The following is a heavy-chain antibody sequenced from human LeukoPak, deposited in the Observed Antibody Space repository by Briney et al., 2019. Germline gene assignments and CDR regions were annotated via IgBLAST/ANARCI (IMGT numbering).Heavy chain of an antibody. CDR1: GGSISSYY. CDR3: AGSPVGVLSTALQTRWYFDL. Sequence: SETLSLTCTVSGGSISSYYWSWIRQPPGKGLEWIGYIYYSGSTNYNPSLKSRVTISVDTSKNQFSLKLSSVTAADTAVYYCAGSPVGVLSTALQTRWYFDLWGRGTLVTVSS. J-gene: IGHJ2*01. CDR2: IYYSGST. V-gene: IGHV4-59*08. D-gene: IGHD3-3*01.